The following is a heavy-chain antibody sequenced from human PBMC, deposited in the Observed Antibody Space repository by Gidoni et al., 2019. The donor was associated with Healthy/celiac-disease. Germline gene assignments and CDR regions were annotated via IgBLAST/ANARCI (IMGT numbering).Heavy chain of an antibody. D-gene: IGHD2-15*01. Sequence: QVQLQESGPGLVKPSQTLSLTCPVSGGSISSGGYYLSWIRQHPGKGLEWIGYIYYSGSTYYNPSLKSRVTISVDTSKNQFSLKLSSGTAADTAVYYCARDTGEIGYCSGGSCDSGYYYGMDVWGQGTTVTVSS. V-gene: IGHV4-31*03. J-gene: IGHJ6*02. CDR1: GGSISSGGYY. CDR3: ARDTGEIGYCSGGSCDSGYYYGMDV. CDR2: IYYSGST.